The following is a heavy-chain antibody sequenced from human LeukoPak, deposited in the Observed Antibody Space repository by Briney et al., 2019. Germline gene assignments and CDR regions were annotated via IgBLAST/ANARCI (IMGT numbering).Heavy chain of an antibody. V-gene: IGHV3-66*01. J-gene: IGHJ4*02. CDR2: MYSGGST. CDR3: ARDSVVPAAPGDY. Sequence: GGSLRLSCAASVFTVSSNYMSWVRQAPGKGLEWVSVMYSGGSTYSADSVKGRFTISRDNAKTSLYLQMNSLRAEDTAVYYCARDSVVPAAPGDYWGQGTLVT. D-gene: IGHD2-2*01. CDR1: VFTVSSNY.